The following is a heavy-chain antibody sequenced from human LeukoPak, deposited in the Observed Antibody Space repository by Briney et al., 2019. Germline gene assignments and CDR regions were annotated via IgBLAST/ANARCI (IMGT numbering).Heavy chain of an antibody. Sequence: GGSLRLSCAASGFSFSTYGMHWVRQAPGKGLEWVAVISYDGSNKYYADSVKGRFTISRDNSKNTLYLQMNSLRAEDTAVYYCAKVRFFSEYSYGPSNDAFDIWGQGTMVTVSS. CDR2: ISYDGSNK. D-gene: IGHD5-18*01. CDR1: GFSFSTYG. J-gene: IGHJ3*02. V-gene: IGHV3-30*18. CDR3: AKVRFFSEYSYGPSNDAFDI.